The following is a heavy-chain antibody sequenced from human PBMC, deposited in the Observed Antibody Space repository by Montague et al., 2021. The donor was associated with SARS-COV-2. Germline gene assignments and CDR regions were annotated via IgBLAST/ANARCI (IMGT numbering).Heavy chain of an antibody. J-gene: IGHJ6*02. CDR3: ARTHYDILPGYYYDMDV. V-gene: IGHV2-70*11. Sequence: PALVTPTQTLTLTCTFSGFSLSTSGMCVGWIRQPPGKALEWLARIDWDDDKYYSTSLKTRLTISKDTSKNQVVLTMTNMDPVDTATYYCARTHYDILPGYYYDMDVWGQGTTVTVSS. CDR2: IDWDDDK. CDR1: GFSLSTSGMC. D-gene: IGHD3-9*01.